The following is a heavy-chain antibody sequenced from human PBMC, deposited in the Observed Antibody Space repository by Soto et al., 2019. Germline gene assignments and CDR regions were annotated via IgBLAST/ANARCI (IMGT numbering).Heavy chain of an antibody. CDR1: GFTFSSYE. Sequence: EVQLVESGGGLVQPGGSLRLSCAASGFTFSSYEMNWVRQAPGKGLEWVSYIGTSGKTIYYADSVRGRFTISRDNAKNPPCLQANIPGAQDEGVYFCARDPAIYSGKFDYGLDVWGRGTTVTVSS. V-gene: IGHV3-48*03. CDR2: IGTSGKTI. D-gene: IGHD4-4*01. CDR3: ARDPAIYSGKFDYGLDV. J-gene: IGHJ6*02.